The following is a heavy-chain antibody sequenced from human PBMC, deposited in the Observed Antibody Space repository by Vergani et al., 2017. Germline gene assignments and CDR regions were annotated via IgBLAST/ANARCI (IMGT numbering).Heavy chain of an antibody. Sequence: QVQLQESGPGLVKPSETLSLTCTVSGGSVSSGSYYWSWIRQPAGKGLEWIGYIYYSGSTNYNPSLKSRVTISVDTSKNQFSLKLSSVTAADTAVYYCARDLGDWCDPWGQGTLVTVYS. V-gene: IGHV4-61*10. CDR3: ARDLGDWCDP. CDR1: GGSVSSGSYY. D-gene: IGHD3-16*01. J-gene: IGHJ5*02. CDR2: IYYSGST.